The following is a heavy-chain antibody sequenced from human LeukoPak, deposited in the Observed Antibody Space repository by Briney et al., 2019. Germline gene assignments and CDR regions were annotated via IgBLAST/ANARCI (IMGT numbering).Heavy chain of an antibody. D-gene: IGHD2-8*01. J-gene: IGHJ4*02. V-gene: IGHV1-3*03. CDR3: AKEGLNHVFDH. CDR1: GYTFTNSP. CDR2: INPGNGNT. Sequence: ASVKVSCKASGYTFTNSPIHWVRQAPGQRLEWMGRINPGNGNTKYSPEFQERVTMTRDTSATTTHMELSSLRSGDMAVYYCAKEGLNHVFDHWGQGTLVTVSS.